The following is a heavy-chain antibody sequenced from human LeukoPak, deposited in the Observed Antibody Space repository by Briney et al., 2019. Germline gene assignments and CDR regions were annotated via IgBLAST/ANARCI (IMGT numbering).Heavy chain of an antibody. V-gene: IGHV3-33*01. CDR3: GAGVYFFDY. CDR2: IWFDGSNK. J-gene: IGHJ4*02. Sequence: PGGSLGLSCATSGFSFRNYGMHWVRQAPGKGLEWVAVIWFDGSNKYYADSVKGRFTISRDNSKNTLYLQMDSLSPEDTAVYYCGAGVYFFDYWGQGTLVTVSS. D-gene: IGHD6-19*01. CDR1: GFSFRNYG.